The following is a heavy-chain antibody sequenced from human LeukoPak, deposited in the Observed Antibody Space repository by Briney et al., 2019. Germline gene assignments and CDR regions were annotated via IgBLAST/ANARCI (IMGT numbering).Heavy chain of an antibody. V-gene: IGHV1-69*01. CDR2: IIPIFGTA. CDR1: GGTFSSYA. CDR3: ARTLYCSSTSCYSRGYYDL. Sequence: ASVKVSCKASGGTFSSYAISWVRQAPGQGLEWMGGIIPIFGTANYAQKFQGRVTITADESTSTAYMELSCLRSEDTAVYYCARTLYCSSTSCYSRGYYDLWGQGTLVTVSS. D-gene: IGHD2-2*01. J-gene: IGHJ4*02.